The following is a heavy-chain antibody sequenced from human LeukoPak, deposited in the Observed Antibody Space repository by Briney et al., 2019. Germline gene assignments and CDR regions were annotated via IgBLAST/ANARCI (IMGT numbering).Heavy chain of an antibody. Sequence: TGGSLRLSCAASGFTFSSYWMNWVRQAPGEGLEWVANIKEDGSEKYYVESVKGRFTISRDNSKNTLYLQMNSLRTEYTAVYYCAIGPIGYSSGWYFDYWGQGTLVTVSS. CDR3: AIGPIGYSSGWYFDY. CDR2: IKEDGSEK. D-gene: IGHD6-19*01. CDR1: GFTFSSYW. J-gene: IGHJ4*02. V-gene: IGHV3-7*03.